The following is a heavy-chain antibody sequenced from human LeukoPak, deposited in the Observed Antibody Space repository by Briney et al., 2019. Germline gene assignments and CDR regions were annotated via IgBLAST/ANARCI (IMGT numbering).Heavy chain of an antibody. Sequence: GGSLRLSCAASAFTCTTYWMSWVRQAPGKGLEWVANIKQDGSVKYYVDSVKGQFTISRDNAKNSLYLQMSSLRVEDTAVYYCARIGYSSSSFDYWGQGTLVTVSS. CDR1: AFTCTTYW. V-gene: IGHV3-7*01. CDR2: IKQDGSVK. D-gene: IGHD6-6*01. J-gene: IGHJ4*02. CDR3: ARIGYSSSSFDY.